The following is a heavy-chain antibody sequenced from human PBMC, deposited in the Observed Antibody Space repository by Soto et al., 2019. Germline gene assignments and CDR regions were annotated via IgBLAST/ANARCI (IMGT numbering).Heavy chain of an antibody. CDR1: GFTFSSYD. J-gene: IGHJ4*02. V-gene: IGHV3-23*01. CDR3: AKESTVGSPGDYFDS. Sequence: EVELLESGGDLVQPGGSLRLSCAASGFTFSSYDINWVRQAPGKGLEWVSAIGIYANTYYAGSVKGRFTISRDDSKNTVYLQLNSLRVVDTAVYYCAKESTVGSPGDYFDSWGQGTLVTVSS. D-gene: IGHD1-26*01. CDR2: IGIYANT.